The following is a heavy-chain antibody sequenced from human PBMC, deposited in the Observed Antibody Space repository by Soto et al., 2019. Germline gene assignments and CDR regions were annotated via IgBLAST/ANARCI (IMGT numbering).Heavy chain of an antibody. CDR2: IFQNGET. CDR1: GFTLSTYT. Sequence: GGSLRLSCASSGFTLSTYTMNWVRQAPGKGLEWVSGIFQNGETFYTGSVKGRFTISRDDYKNMVYLQMDSLRADDTALYYCAKDRQPDGIWTFDYWGQGILVTVSS. V-gene: IGHV3-23*01. D-gene: IGHD3-9*01. J-gene: IGHJ4*02. CDR3: AKDRQPDGIWTFDY.